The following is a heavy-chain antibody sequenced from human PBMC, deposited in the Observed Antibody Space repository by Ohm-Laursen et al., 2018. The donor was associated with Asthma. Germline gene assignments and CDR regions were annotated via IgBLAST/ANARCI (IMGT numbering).Heavy chain of an antibody. CDR2: ISAAGSRT. Sequence: SLRLSCAASGFTFRGHAMSWVRQAPGTGLEWVSGISAAGSRTYYADSVKGRFTISRDNSQNTLYLQMNSLRADDTAVYYCAKASGRDYGDEIDFWGQGTLVTVSS. CDR1: GFTFRGHA. V-gene: IGHV3-23*01. CDR3: AKASGRDYGDEIDF. J-gene: IGHJ4*02. D-gene: IGHD4-17*01.